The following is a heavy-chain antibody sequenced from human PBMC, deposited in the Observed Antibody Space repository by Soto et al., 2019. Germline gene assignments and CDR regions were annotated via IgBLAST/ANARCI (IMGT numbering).Heavy chain of an antibody. V-gene: IGHV3-74*01. CDR3: VRVKETSGWGAFDY. CDR2: INGDGSVT. CDR1: GFTFSGFW. D-gene: IGHD6-19*01. Sequence: EVQLVESGGGLVQPGGSLRLSCKASGFTFSGFWRHWVRQAPGKGLVWVSRINGDGSVTNYADSVKGRFTISRDNAKNTLYLKMNSLRVEDTAVYYRVRVKETSGWGAFDYWGQGTLVTVSS. J-gene: IGHJ4*02.